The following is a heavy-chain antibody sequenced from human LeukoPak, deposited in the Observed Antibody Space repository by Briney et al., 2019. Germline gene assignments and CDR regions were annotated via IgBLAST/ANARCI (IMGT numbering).Heavy chain of an antibody. D-gene: IGHD6-19*01. CDR1: GFTSSSHA. CDR3: ARGGFAYSSGWYHY. Sequence: GSLRLSCAASGFTSSSHAMSWIRQPPGKGLEWIGYIYYSGSTNYNPSLKSRVTISVDTSKNQFSLKLSSVTAADTAVYYCARGGFAYSSGWYHYWGQGTLVTVSS. J-gene: IGHJ4*02. V-gene: IGHV4-59*11. CDR2: IYYSGST.